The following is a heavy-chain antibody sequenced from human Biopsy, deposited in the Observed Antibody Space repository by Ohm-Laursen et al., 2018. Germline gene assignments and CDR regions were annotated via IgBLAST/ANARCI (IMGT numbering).Heavy chain of an antibody. CDR2: IFYRGST. J-gene: IGHJ5*02. V-gene: IGHV4-39*01. CDR3: ARDYDTSGYYYVS. CDR1: GGSISNNNYY. D-gene: IGHD3-22*01. Sequence: SQTLSLTCTVSGGSISNNNYYWGWIRQPPGKGLEWIGSIFYRGSTHYKPSLKSRVNIPVDTSKNQFSLKLNSVTAADTAVYYCARDYDTSGYYYVSWGQGTLVTVSS.